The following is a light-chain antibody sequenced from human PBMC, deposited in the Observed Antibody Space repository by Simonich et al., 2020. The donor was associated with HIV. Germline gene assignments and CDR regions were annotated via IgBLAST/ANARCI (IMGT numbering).Light chain of an antibody. CDR2: AES. CDR3: QQSYSTPYT. CDR1: QSISSW. V-gene: IGKV1-39*01. Sequence: DIQMTQSPSTLSASVGNRVTITCRSSQSISSWLAWSQHKPGKAPKVLIYAESSLQSGVPSRFSGSGSGTDFTLTISSLQPEDFATYYCQQSYSTPYTFGQGTKLEIK. J-gene: IGKJ2*01.